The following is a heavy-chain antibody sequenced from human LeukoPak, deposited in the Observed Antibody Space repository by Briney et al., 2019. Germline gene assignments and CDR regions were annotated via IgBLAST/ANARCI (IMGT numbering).Heavy chain of an antibody. V-gene: IGHV4-34*01. D-gene: IGHD2-2*02. CDR1: GGSFSGYY. J-gene: IGHJ4*02. Sequence: SETLSLTCAVYGGSFSGYYWSWIRQPPGKGLEWIGEINHSGSTNCNPSLKSRVTISVDTPKNQFSLKLSSVTAADTAVYYCARVPAAINRMRQQLVSYYFDYWGQGTLVTVSS. CDR2: INHSGST. CDR3: ARVPAAINRMRQQLVSYYFDY.